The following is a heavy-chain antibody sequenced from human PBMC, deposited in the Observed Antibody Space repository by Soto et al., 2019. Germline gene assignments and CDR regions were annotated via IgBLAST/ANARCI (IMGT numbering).Heavy chain of an antibody. V-gene: IGHV3-23*01. CDR2: ISGSGGST. J-gene: IGHJ6*02. Sequence: GGSLRLSCAASGFTFSSYAMSWVRQAPGKGLEWVSAISGSGGSTYYADSVKGRFTISRDNSKNTLYLQMNSLRAEDTAVYYCAKYLSGRRHDKRVYYYYGMDVWGQGTTVTVSS. CDR1: GFTFSSYA. D-gene: IGHD6-19*01. CDR3: AKYLSGRRHDKRVYYYYGMDV.